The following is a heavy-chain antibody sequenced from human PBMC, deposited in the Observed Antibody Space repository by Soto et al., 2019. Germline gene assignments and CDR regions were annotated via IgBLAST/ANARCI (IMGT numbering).Heavy chain of an antibody. V-gene: IGHV3-7*05. CDR2: IRGDGSRE. Sequence: DVQLVESGGDLVQPGGSLRLSCAASGFTFGNYWMAWVRQAPGKGLEWVANIRGDGSREYYLDSVRGRFSVSRDNAQESLYLQMTGLRVVDTAVYYCARDVNYGDGTAYYDVFDIWGQGTVVTVSS. D-gene: IGHD4-17*01. CDR3: ARDVNYGDGTAYYDVFDI. CDR1: GFTFGNYW. J-gene: IGHJ3*02.